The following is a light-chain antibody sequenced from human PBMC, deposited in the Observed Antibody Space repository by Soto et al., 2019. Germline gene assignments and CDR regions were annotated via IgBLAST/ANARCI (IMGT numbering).Light chain of an antibody. V-gene: IGLV1-40*01. J-gene: IGLJ1*01. Sequence: QPVLTQPPSVSGAPGQRVTISCTGSRSNIGAGYDVHWYQQLPGTAPKLLIFGDSNRPSGVPDRFSGSKSGTSASLAITGLQAEDEADYYCQSYDSGLSGFYVFGTGTKVTVL. CDR2: GDS. CDR1: RSNIGAGYD. CDR3: QSYDSGLSGFYV.